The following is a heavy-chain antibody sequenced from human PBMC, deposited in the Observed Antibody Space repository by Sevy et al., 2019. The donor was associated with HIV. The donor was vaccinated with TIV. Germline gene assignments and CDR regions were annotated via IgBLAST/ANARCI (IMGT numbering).Heavy chain of an antibody. CDR2: IDPGDSDT. CDR1: GYSFTSYW. V-gene: IGHV5-51*01. J-gene: IGHJ3*02. Sequence: GESLKISCKGSGYSFTSYWIGWVRQMPGKGLEWMGIIDPGDSDTRYSPSFQGQVTISADKSISTAYLLWSSLKASVTAMYYCARHWPGEDIVVEVAALAFDMWGQGTMVTVSS. D-gene: IGHD2-15*01. CDR3: ARHWPGEDIVVEVAALAFDM.